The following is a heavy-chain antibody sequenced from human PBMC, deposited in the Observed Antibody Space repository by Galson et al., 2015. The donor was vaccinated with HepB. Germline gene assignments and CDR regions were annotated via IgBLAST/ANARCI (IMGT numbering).Heavy chain of an antibody. D-gene: IGHD2-15*01. V-gene: IGHV3-30*18. J-gene: IGHJ3*02. CDR3: AKDLSVVVVAAHAFDI. Sequence: SLRLSCAASGFTFSSYGMHWVRQAPGKGLEWVAVISYDGSNKYYADSVKGRFTISRDNSKNTLYLQMNSLRAEDTAVYYCAKDLSVVVVAAHAFDIWGQGTMVTVSS. CDR1: GFTFSSYG. CDR2: ISYDGSNK.